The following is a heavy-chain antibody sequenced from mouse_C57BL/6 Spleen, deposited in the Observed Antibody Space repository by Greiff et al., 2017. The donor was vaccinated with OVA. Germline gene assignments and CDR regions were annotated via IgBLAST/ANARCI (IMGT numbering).Heavy chain of an antibody. Sequence: VQLQQSGPGLVKPSQSLSLTCPVTGYSLTSGYYWNWIRQFPGNKLEWMGYISYDGSNNYNPSLKNRISITRDTSKNQFFLKLNSVTTEDTATYYCAAIPGYFDYWGQGTTLTVSS. CDR2: ISYDGSN. V-gene: IGHV3-6*01. CDR1: GYSLTSGYY. J-gene: IGHJ2*01. CDR3: AAIPGYFDY.